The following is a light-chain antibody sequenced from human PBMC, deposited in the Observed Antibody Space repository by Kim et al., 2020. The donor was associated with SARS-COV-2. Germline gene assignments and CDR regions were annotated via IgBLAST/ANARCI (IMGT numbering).Light chain of an antibody. J-gene: IGKJ4*01. Sequence: DVVMTQSPLSLPVTLGQPASISCRSSQSLVYSDGNTYLNWFHQRPGQSPRRLIYKVSNRDSGVPDRFSRSGSGTDFTLKISRVEAEDVGVYYCMQGTHWPAALTFGGGTKVDIK. V-gene: IGKV2-30*01. CDR2: KVS. CDR3: MQGTHWPAALT. CDR1: QSLVYSDGNTY.